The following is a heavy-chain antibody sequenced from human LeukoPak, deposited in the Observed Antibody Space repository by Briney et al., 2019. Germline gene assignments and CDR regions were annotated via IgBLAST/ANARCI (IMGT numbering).Heavy chain of an antibody. CDR2: INPNSGGT. Sequence: ASVKVSCKASGYTFTGYYMHWARQAPGQGLEWMGWINPNSGGTNYAQKFQGRVTMTRDTSISTAYMELSRLRSDDTAVYYCARSGAYGDYVDYWGQGTLVTVSS. CDR1: GYTFTGYY. D-gene: IGHD4-17*01. J-gene: IGHJ4*02. V-gene: IGHV1-2*02. CDR3: ARSGAYGDYVDY.